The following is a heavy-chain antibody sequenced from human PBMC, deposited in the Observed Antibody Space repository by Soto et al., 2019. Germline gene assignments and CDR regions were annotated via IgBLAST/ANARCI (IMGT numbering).Heavy chain of an antibody. CDR1: GYSFTSYW. CDR2: IYPGDSDT. D-gene: IGHD2-21*01. V-gene: IGHV5-51*01. CDR3: GSFKYYEYCGGYYYYYGMDV. Sequence: PGESLKISCKGSGYSFTSYWIGWVRQMPGKGLEWMGIIYPGDSDTRYSPSFQGQVTISADKSISTAYLQCSSLKASDTAMYYCGSFKYYEYCGGYYYYYGMDVWGKGTTVTVSS. J-gene: IGHJ6*04.